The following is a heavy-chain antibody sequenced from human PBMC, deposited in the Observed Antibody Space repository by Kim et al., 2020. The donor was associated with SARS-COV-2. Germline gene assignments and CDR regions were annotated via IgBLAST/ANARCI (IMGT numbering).Heavy chain of an antibody. CDR3: ARGAISSTGRLDY. D-gene: IGHD2-2*02. CDR2: ISTYNGNT. CDR1: GYTFSDFG. Sequence: ASVKVSCKTSGYTFSDFGLTWVRQVPGQGLEWMGWISTYNGNTNYVQNLQGRLTMAADTSTSTSYMELSSLTSDDTAVYFCARGAISSTGRLDYWGQGTLVTVSS. V-gene: IGHV1-18*01. J-gene: IGHJ4*02.